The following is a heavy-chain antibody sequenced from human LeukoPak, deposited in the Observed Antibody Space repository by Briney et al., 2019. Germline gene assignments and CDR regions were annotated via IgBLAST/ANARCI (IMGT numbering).Heavy chain of an antibody. Sequence: GASVKVSCKASGYTFTSYGISWVRQAPGQGLEWMGGIIPIFGTANYAQKFQGRVTITADESTSTAYMELSSLRSEDTAVYYCARSSKYYDILTGYNYWGQGTLVTVSS. CDR2: IIPIFGTA. CDR3: ARSSKYYDILTGYNY. V-gene: IGHV1-69*13. J-gene: IGHJ4*02. D-gene: IGHD3-9*01. CDR1: GYTFTSYG.